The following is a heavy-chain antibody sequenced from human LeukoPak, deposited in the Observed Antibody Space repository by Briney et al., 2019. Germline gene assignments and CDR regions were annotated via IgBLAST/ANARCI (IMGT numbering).Heavy chain of an antibody. Sequence: GGSLRLSCAASGFTFSSYWMSWVRQAPGKGLEWVANIKQDGSEKYYVDSVKGRFTISRDNSKNTLYLHMNSLSAEDSAVYYCAKSIGGNLFESWGQGTLVTVSS. J-gene: IGHJ4*02. CDR1: GFTFSSYW. V-gene: IGHV3-7*03. D-gene: IGHD4-23*01. CDR3: AKSIGGNLFES. CDR2: IKQDGSEK.